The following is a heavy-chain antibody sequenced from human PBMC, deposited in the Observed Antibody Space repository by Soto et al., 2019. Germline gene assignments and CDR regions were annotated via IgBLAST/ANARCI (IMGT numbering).Heavy chain of an antibody. J-gene: IGHJ3*02. D-gene: IGHD3-3*01. CDR2: IYWDDDK. CDR1: GFSLSTSGVG. Sequence: QITLKESGPTLVKPTQTLTLTCTFSGFSLSTSGVGVGWIRQPPGKALEWLALIYWDDDKRYSPSLKSRLTITKDNSKKQVVRTMTYMDPVDTATYYCAHSSQSGYYTHDAFDIWGQGTMVTVSS. CDR3: AHSSQSGYYTHDAFDI. V-gene: IGHV2-5*02.